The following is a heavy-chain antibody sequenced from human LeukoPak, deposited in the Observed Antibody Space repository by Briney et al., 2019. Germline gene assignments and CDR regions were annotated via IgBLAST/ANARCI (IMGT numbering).Heavy chain of an antibody. Sequence: SETLSLTCSVSDDSITVYYWTWIRQPPGKGLEWIGYVDHTGSTNFNPSLNGRVSISRDTTKNLFSLRLRSVTAADTAVYFCARGRVSSSTWYSTYYYYFYMDVWGKGTTVTVSS. J-gene: IGHJ6*03. V-gene: IGHV4-59*01. CDR1: DDSITVYY. CDR3: ARGRVSSSTWYSTYYYYFYMDV. CDR2: VDHTGST. D-gene: IGHD1-1*01.